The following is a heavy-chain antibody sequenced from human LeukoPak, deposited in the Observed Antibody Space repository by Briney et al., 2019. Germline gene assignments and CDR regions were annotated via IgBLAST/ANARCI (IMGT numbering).Heavy chain of an antibody. CDR2: IKQDGSEK. J-gene: IGHJ4*02. Sequence: GGSLRLSCGASGFTFSSYWMSWVRQAPGKGLEWVANIKQDGSEKYYVDSVKGRFTISRDNAKNSLYLQMNSLRAEDTAVYYCARDRRHQGFDYWGQGTLVTVSS. CDR3: ARDRRHQGFDY. CDR1: GFTFSSYW. V-gene: IGHV3-7*01.